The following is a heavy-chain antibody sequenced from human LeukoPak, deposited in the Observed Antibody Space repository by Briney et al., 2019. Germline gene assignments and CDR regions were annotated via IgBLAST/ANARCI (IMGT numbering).Heavy chain of an antibody. CDR2: INHSGST. CDR1: GGSFSGYY. V-gene: IGHV4-34*01. CDR3: ARGLSGYWDYYYYYGMDV. J-gene: IGHJ6*02. Sequence: PSETLSLTCAVYGGSFSGYYWSWIRQPPGKGLEWIGEINHSGSTNYNPSPKSRVTISVDTSKNQFSLKLSSVTAADTAVYYCARGLSGYWDYYYYYGMDVWGQGTTVTVSS. D-gene: IGHD3-3*01.